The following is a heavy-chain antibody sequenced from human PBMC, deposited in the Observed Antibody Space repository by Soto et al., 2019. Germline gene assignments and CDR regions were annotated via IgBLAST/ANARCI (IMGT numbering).Heavy chain of an antibody. CDR1: GFTFDDYA. D-gene: IGHD2-15*01. V-gene: IGHV3-9*01. CDR3: AKGGGPLNCSGGSWSLDY. Sequence: SLRLSCAASGFTFDDYAMHWVRQAPGKGLEWVSGISWNSGSIGYADSVKGRFTISRDNAKNSLYLQMNSLRAEDTALYYCAKGGGPLNCSGGSWSLDYWGQGTLVTVSS. CDR2: ISWNSGSI. J-gene: IGHJ4*02.